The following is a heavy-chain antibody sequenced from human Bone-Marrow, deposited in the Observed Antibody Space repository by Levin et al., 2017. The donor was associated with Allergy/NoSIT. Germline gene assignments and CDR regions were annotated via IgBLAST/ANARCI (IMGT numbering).Heavy chain of an antibody. V-gene: IGHV3-23*01. D-gene: IGHD5-12*01. Sequence: LSLTCAASGFTFSSYAMSWVRQAPGKGLEWVSAISGSGGSTYYADSVKGRFTISRDNSKNTLYLQMNSLRAEDTAVYYCAKVRSRGHIVASDAFDIWGQGTMVTVSS. CDR2: ISGSGGST. J-gene: IGHJ3*02. CDR1: GFTFSSYA. CDR3: AKVRSRGHIVASDAFDI.